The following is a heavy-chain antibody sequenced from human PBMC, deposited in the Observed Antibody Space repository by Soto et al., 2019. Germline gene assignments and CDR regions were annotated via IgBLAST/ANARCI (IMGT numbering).Heavy chain of an antibody. V-gene: IGHV1-46*01. CDR2: INPSGGST. Sequence: ASVKVSCKASGDTFTSYYMHWVRQAPGQGLEWMGIINPSGGSTSYAQKFQGRVTMTRDTSTSTVYMELSSLRSEDTAVYYCARVRTDYDFWSGYYTPWFDPWGQGTLVTVSS. D-gene: IGHD3-3*01. CDR1: GDTFTSYY. J-gene: IGHJ5*02. CDR3: ARVRTDYDFWSGYYTPWFDP.